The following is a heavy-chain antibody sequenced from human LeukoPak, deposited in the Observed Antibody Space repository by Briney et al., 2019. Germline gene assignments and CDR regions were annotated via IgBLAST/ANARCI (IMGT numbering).Heavy chain of an antibody. Sequence: PGGSLRLSCAASGFTFSSYGMHWVRQAPGKGLEWVAVIWYDGSNKYYADSVKGRFTISRDNSKNTLYLQMNSLRAEDTAVYYCAKDRDGDFCFDYWGQGTLVTVSS. CDR2: IWYDGSNK. J-gene: IGHJ4*02. CDR1: GFTFSSYG. D-gene: IGHD3-3*01. V-gene: IGHV3-30*02. CDR3: AKDRDGDFCFDY.